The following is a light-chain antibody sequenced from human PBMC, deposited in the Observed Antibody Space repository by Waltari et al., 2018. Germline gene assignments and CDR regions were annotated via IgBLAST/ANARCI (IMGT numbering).Light chain of an antibody. Sequence: QSALTQPPSVSGCPGQSVTISCTVTSSDFGSYNRVSWYQQPPGTAPKLIFYDVSARPSGVPDRFSGSKSGNTASLTISGLQTEDEADYYCSLYTSSSTWVFGGGTKLTVL. CDR1: SSDFGSYNR. CDR3: SLYTSSSTWV. J-gene: IGLJ3*02. CDR2: DVS. V-gene: IGLV2-18*01.